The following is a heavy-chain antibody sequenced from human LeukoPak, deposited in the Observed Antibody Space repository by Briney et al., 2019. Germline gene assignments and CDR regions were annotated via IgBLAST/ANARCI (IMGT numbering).Heavy chain of an antibody. CDR1: GGSFTFTSHA. J-gene: IGHJ4*02. Sequence: GASVKVSCKASGGSFTFTSHAISWVRQAPGQGLEWMGGIIPIFGTANYAQKFQGRVTITTDESTSTAYMELSSLRSEDTAVYYCATEGNAGTDYWGQGTLVTVSS. CDR2: IIPIFGTA. D-gene: IGHD6-13*01. CDR3: ATEGNAGTDY. V-gene: IGHV1-69*05.